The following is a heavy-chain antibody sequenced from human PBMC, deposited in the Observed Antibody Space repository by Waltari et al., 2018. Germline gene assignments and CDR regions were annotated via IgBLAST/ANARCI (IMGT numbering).Heavy chain of an antibody. CDR1: GGTFSSYA. V-gene: IGHV1-8*03. CDR2: MNPNSGNT. J-gene: IGHJ4*02. CDR3: ARGTFRGGNFDY. Sequence: QVQLVQSGAEVKKPGSSVKVSCKASGGTFSSYAISWVRQAPGQGLEWMGWMNPNSGNTGYAQKFQGRVTITRNTSISTAYMELSSLRSEDTAVYYCARGTFRGGNFDYWGQGTLVTVSS. D-gene: IGHD2-15*01.